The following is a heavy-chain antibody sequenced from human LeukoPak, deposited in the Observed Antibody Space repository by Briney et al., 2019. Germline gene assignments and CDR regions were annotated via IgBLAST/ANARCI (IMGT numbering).Heavy chain of an antibody. CDR3: ARETVAASGIDAFDI. CDR1: GGSISKYY. CDR2: IYTSEST. J-gene: IGHJ3*02. V-gene: IGHV4-4*07. Sequence: PSETLSQTRSFTGGSISKYYWSWIRQPAGKGLEWIGRIYTSESTNYNPSLKSRVTISTDKSKNQFSLKLSSVTAADTAVYYCARETVAASGIDAFDIWGQGTMVTVSS. D-gene: IGHD6-13*01.